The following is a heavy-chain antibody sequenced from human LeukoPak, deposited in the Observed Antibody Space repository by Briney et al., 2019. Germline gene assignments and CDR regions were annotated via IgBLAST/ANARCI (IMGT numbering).Heavy chain of an antibody. J-gene: IGHJ4*02. D-gene: IGHD1-26*01. CDR1: GGTFSSYA. Sequence: GSSVKVSCKASGGTFSSYAISWVRQAPRQGLEWMGVIIPIFGTANYAQKFQGRVTITTDESTSTAYMELSSLRSEDTAVYYCARGAESWELFTLFDYWGQGTLVTVSS. CDR3: ARGAESWELFTLFDY. CDR2: IIPIFGTA. V-gene: IGHV1-69*05.